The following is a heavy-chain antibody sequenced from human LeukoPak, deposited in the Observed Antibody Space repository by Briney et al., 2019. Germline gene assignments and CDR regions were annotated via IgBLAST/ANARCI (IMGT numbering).Heavy chain of an antibody. D-gene: IGHD3-22*01. CDR3: ARDYYDSSGYYESDY. V-gene: IGHV3-30*04. CDR2: ISYDGSNK. J-gene: IGHJ4*02. Sequence: GGSLRLSCAASGFTFSSYAMHWARQAPGKGLEWVAVISYDGSNKYYADSVKGRFTISRDNSKNTLYLQMNSLRAEDTAVYYCARDYYDSSGYYESDYWGQGTLVTVSS. CDR1: GFTFSSYA.